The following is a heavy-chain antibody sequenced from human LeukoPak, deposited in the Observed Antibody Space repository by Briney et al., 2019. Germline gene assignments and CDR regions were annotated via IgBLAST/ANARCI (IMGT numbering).Heavy chain of an antibody. Sequence: ASVKVSCKASGYTFTSYDINWVRQATGQGLEWMGIINPSGGSTSYAQKFQGRVTMTRDTSTSTVYMELSSLRSEDTAVYYCARRAAPFDYWGQGTLVTVSS. CDR1: GYTFTSYD. CDR2: INPSGGST. V-gene: IGHV1-46*01. CDR3: ARRAAPFDY. J-gene: IGHJ4*02. D-gene: IGHD2-15*01.